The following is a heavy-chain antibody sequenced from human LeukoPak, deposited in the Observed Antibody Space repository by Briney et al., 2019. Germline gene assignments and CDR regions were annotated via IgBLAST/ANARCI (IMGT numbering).Heavy chain of an antibody. J-gene: IGHJ5*02. V-gene: IGHV4-34*01. D-gene: IGHD3-9*01. Sequence: SETLSLTCAVYGGSFSGHYWSWIRQPPGKGLEWIGEINHSGSTNYNPSLKSRVTISVDTSKNQFSLKLSSVTAADTAVYYCARGKRYFDWLWFDPWGQGTLVTVSS. CDR1: GGSFSGHY. CDR2: INHSGST. CDR3: ARGKRYFDWLWFDP.